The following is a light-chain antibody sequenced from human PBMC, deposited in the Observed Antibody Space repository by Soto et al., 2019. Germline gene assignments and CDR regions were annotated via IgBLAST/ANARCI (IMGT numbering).Light chain of an antibody. Sequence: EIVMTQSPGTLSVSPGERATLSCGASQSVSTYLAWYQQKPGQAPRLLIYDASNRATGIPARFSGSGSATDFTLTISSLEPEDFAVYYCQQRSSWITFGQGTRLEIK. V-gene: IGKV3-11*01. J-gene: IGKJ5*01. CDR1: QSVSTY. CDR2: DAS. CDR3: QQRSSWIT.